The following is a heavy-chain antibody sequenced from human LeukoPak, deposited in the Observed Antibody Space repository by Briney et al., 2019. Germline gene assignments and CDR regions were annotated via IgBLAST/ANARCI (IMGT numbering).Heavy chain of an antibody. V-gene: IGHV3-30-3*01. D-gene: IGHD4-17*01. Sequence: QPGGSLRLSCAASGFTFSSYAMHWVRQAPGKGPEWVAVISYDGSNKYYADSVKGRFTISRDNSKNTLYPQMNSLRAEDTAVYYCARDRVTTVTTARANWYFDLWGRGTLVTVSS. CDR3: ARDRVTTVTTARANWYFDL. J-gene: IGHJ2*01. CDR2: ISYDGSNK. CDR1: GFTFSSYA.